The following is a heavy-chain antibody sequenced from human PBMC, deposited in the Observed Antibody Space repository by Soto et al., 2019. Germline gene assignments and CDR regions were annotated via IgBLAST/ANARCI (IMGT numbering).Heavy chain of an antibody. CDR2: ISSRADTI. D-gene: IGHD3-22*01. CDR3: AGDDDSSFRSRAFEI. Sequence: PVGSLRLSCAASGFSFRSYEMSWVRQAPGKGLEWISYISSRADTIYYADSVKGRFTISRDNAQNSLYLQMNSLRAEDTAVYYCAGDDDSSFRSRAFEIWGQGTMVTV. V-gene: IGHV3-48*03. J-gene: IGHJ3*02. CDR1: GFSFRSYE.